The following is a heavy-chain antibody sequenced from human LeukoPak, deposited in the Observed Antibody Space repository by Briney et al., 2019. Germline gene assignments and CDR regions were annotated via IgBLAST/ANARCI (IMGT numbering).Heavy chain of an antibody. J-gene: IGHJ4*02. Sequence: SETLSLTCAVYGESFSGYYWSWIRQPPGKGLEWIGEINHSGSTNYNPSLKSRVTISVDTSKNQFSLKLSSVTAADTAVYYCARDERDLWFGGLLLGLLGEWGQGTLVTVSS. V-gene: IGHV4-34*01. CDR1: GESFSGYY. CDR3: ARDERDLWFGGLLLGLLGE. CDR2: INHSGST. D-gene: IGHD3-10*01.